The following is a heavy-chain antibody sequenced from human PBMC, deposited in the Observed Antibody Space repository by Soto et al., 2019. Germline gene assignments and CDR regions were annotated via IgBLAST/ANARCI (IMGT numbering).Heavy chain of an antibody. CDR3: ERDVRRVGDTNNYYYGMEV. J-gene: IGHJ6*01. V-gene: IGHV6-1*01. Sequence: SHPLXLTCAISGDSFSINIASFNLIRQSPSRVLEWLGRTYYRSKWYNDYAVSVKSRITINPDTSKNQFSLQLNSVTPEDTAVYYCERDVRRVGDTNNYYYGMEVWGQGTTVTVS. CDR1: GDSFSINIAS. D-gene: IGHD1-26*01. CDR2: TYYRSKWYN.